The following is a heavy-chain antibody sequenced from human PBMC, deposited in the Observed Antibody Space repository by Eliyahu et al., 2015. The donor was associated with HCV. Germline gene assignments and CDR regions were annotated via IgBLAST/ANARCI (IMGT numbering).Heavy chain of an antibody. CDR1: GFTVXSSY. Sequence: EVQLVESGGGLIQPGGSLRLSCAASGFTVXSSYMSWVRQAPGKGXEWVSIIYSGGSTYYADSIKGRFTISRDSSKNILYLQMNNLRADDTAVYYCARGRIVVAGILDYWGQGTLVTVSS. D-gene: IGHD6-19*01. V-gene: IGHV3-53*01. J-gene: IGHJ4*02. CDR3: ARGRIVVAGILDY. CDR2: IYSGGST.